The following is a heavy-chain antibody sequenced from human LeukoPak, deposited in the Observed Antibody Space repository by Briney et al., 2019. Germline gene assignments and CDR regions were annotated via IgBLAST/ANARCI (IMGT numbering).Heavy chain of an antibody. CDR2: ISDPHSGSET. Sequence: PGGSLRLSCAASGFTFSSYTMNWVRQALGQGLEWVSTISDPHSGSETHYADSVQGRFTISRDDSQNMVYLQMDSLRAEDTAVYYCAKDRALHSTVVTTYAEYFHHWGQGTLVTVSS. J-gene: IGHJ1*01. CDR1: GFTFSSYT. V-gene: IGHV3-23*01. CDR3: AKDRALHSTVVTTYAEYFHH. D-gene: IGHD4-23*01.